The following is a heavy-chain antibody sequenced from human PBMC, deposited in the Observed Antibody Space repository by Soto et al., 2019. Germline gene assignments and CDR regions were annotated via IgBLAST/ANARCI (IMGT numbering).Heavy chain of an antibody. D-gene: IGHD6-19*01. CDR2: INAGNGNT. CDR1: GYTFTTYA. CDR3: ARDGAVAGNINFDY. Sequence: QVQLVQSGAEVKKPGASVKVSCKASGYTFTTYAMHWVRQVPGQRFEWMGWINAGNGNTKYSQKCQGRVTITRDTSASTAYMELSSLRFEDTGVYYCARDGAVAGNINFDYWGQGTLVTVSS. V-gene: IGHV1-3*01. J-gene: IGHJ4*02.